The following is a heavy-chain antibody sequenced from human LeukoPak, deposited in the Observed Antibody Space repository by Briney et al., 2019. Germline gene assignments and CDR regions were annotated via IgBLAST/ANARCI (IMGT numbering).Heavy chain of an antibody. CDR3: ARVRVVVMRRGYFDS. D-gene: IGHD3-22*01. J-gene: IGHJ4*02. V-gene: IGHV1-2*02. CDR1: VYTFTGYY. CDR2: SNPNSGGR. Sequence: ASVKLSCKASVYTFTGYYMHWVRQAPGQGLEWRVWSNPNSGGRNCAQKFQGRVTMTRDTSISTAYMELTTLTSDDTAVYYCARVRVVVMRRGYFDSWGQGTLVTVSS.